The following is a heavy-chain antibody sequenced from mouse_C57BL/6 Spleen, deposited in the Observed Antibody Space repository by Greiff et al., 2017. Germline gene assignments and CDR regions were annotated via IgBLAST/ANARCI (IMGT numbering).Heavy chain of an antibody. Sequence: VQLKQSGAELVKPGASVKLSCTASGFNIKDYYMHWVKQRTEQGLEWIGRIGPEDGETKYAQKFQGKATITANTSSNTAYLRLSSLTSEDTAVYYWARRDFLYWGQGTTLTVSS. CDR2: IGPEDGET. V-gene: IGHV14-2*01. CDR3: ARRDFLY. CDR1: GFNIKDYY. D-gene: IGHD3-3*01. J-gene: IGHJ2*01.